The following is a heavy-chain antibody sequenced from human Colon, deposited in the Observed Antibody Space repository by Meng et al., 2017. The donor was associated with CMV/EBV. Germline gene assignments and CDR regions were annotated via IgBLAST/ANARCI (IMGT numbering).Heavy chain of an antibody. V-gene: IGHV3-23*03. CDR1: GFSLSTYA. CDR3: AKDLKYPDYGMDV. CDR2: LYSGGSDS. J-gene: IGHJ6*02. Sequence: GESLKISCAASGFSLSTYAMNWVRQAPGKGLECVSVLYSGGSDSHNADSVKGRFTVSRDNSKNILYLQMNSLRPEDTAVYYCAKDLKYPDYGMDVWGQGTTVTVSS. D-gene: IGHD6-6*01.